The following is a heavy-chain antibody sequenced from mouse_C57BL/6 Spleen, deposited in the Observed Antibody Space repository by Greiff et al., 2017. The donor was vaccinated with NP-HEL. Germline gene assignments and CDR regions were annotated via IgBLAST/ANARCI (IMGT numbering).Heavy chain of an antibody. Sequence: QQSCKASGYTFTSYWMHWVKQRPGRGLEWIGRIDPNSGGTKYNEKFKSKATLTVDKPSSTAYMQLSSLTSEDSAVYYCARWDGNGAWFAYWGQGTLVTVSA. CDR1: GYTFTSYW. CDR2: IDPNSGGT. V-gene: IGHV1-72*01. CDR3: ARWDGNGAWFAY. J-gene: IGHJ3*01. D-gene: IGHD2-1*01.